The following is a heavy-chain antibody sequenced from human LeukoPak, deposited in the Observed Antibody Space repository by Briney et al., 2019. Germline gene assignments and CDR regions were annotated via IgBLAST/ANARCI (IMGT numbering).Heavy chain of an antibody. CDR2: IKQDGSEK. CDR3: ATDSSSWYWDAFDI. CDR1: GFTFSSYW. Sequence: GGSLRLSCAASGFTFSSYWMSWVRQAPGKGLEWVANIKQDGSEKYYVDSVKGRFTISRDNAKNSLYLQMNSLRAEDTAVYYCATDSSSWYWDAFDIWGQGTMVTVSS. V-gene: IGHV3-7*01. J-gene: IGHJ3*02. D-gene: IGHD6-13*01.